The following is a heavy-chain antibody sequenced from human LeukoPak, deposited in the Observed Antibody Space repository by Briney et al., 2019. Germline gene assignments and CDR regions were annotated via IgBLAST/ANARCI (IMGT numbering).Heavy chain of an antibody. CDR3: AREIPVVRGMGYFDY. CDR1: GFTFSSYS. J-gene: IGHJ4*02. Sequence: PGGSLRLSCAASGFTFSSYSMNWGRQAPGKGLEWVSSISSSSSYIYYADSVKGRFTISRDNAKNSLYLQMNSLRAEDTAVYYCAREIPVVRGMGYFDYWGQGTLVTVSS. D-gene: IGHD3-10*01. V-gene: IGHV3-21*01. CDR2: ISSSSSYI.